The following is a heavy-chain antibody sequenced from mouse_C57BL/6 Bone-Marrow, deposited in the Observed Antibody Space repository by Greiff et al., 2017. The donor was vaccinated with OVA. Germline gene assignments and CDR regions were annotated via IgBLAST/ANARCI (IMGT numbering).Heavy chain of an antibody. Sequence: EVKLMESGGGLVQPGGSLKLSCAASGFTFSDYYMYWVRQTPEKRLEWVAYISNGGGSHDSPDTVKGRFTISRENDKYTLYLQMSRLKSEDTAIYYFSRPDPRIYMDYWGQGTSVTVSS. J-gene: IGHJ4*01. V-gene: IGHV5-12*01. CDR2: ISNGGGSH. CDR3: SRPDPRIYMDY. CDR1: GFTFSDYY.